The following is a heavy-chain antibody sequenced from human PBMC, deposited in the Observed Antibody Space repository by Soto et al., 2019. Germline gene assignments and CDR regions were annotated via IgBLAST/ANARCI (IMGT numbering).Heavy chain of an antibody. Sequence: SSETLSLTCTVSGGSISPYYWSWIRQPPGRRLEWIGYIYYSGSTNYNPSLKSRVTISVDTSKNQFSLKLSSVTAADTALYYCARDKGGYYDSSSYANWGQGTRVTVSS. V-gene: IGHV4-59*01. CDR2: IYYSGST. CDR1: GGSISPYY. CDR3: ARDKGGYYDSSSYAN. J-gene: IGHJ4*02. D-gene: IGHD3-22*01.